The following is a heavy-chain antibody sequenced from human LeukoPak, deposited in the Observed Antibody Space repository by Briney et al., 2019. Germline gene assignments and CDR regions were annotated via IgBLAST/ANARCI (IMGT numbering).Heavy chain of an antibody. Sequence: GGSLRLSCAASGFTFSDYSMSWGRQAPGKGLEGISYIGISSGNTKYADSVKGRFTISGDNARNSLYLQMNSLRVEDTAVYYCARDHNYAFDNWGQGTLVTVSS. V-gene: IGHV3-11*06. D-gene: IGHD1-1*01. J-gene: IGHJ4*02. CDR3: ARDHNYAFDN. CDR2: IGISSGNT. CDR1: GFTFSDYS.